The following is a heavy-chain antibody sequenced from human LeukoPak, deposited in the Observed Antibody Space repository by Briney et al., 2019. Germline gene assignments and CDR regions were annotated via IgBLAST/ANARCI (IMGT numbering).Heavy chain of an antibody. D-gene: IGHD2-2*01. CDR1: GGTFSSYA. CDR2: IIPIFGTA. Sequence: ASVKVSCKASGGTFSSYAISWVRQAPGQGLEWMGGIIPIFGTANYAQKFQGRVTITAGESTSTAYMELSSLRSEDTAVYYCARGVVPAAMNWFDPWGQGTLVTVSS. J-gene: IGHJ5*02. V-gene: IGHV1-69*13. CDR3: ARGVVPAAMNWFDP.